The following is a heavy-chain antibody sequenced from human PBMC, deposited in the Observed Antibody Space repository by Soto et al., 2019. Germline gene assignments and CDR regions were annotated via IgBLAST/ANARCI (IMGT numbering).Heavy chain of an antibody. Sequence: TGGSLRLSCSVSGFTFSNYNMNWVRQAPGKGLEWVSYITDSSDTVHYADSVRGRFTISRDNAESSLYLQMNSLRDEDTAVYFCARDFGHGYYLDYWGRGTLVTDSS. J-gene: IGHJ4*02. D-gene: IGHD3-3*01. CDR2: ITDSSDTV. CDR3: ARDFGHGYYLDY. V-gene: IGHV3-48*02. CDR1: GFTFSNYN.